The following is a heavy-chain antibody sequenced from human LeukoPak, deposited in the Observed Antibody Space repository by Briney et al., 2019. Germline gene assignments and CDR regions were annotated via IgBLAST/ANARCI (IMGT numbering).Heavy chain of an antibody. Sequence: SETLSLTCAVYGGSFSGYYWSWLRQPPGKGLEWIGEINHSGSTNYNPSLKSRVTISVDTSKNQFSLKLSSVTAADTAVYYCARGLIWGIVVVPAASHDYGGNSTMRGHYFDYWGQGTLVTVSS. CDR2: INHSGST. J-gene: IGHJ4*02. D-gene: IGHD2-2*01. V-gene: IGHV4-34*01. CDR3: ARGLIWGIVVVPAASHDYGGNSTMRGHYFDY. CDR1: GGSFSGYY.